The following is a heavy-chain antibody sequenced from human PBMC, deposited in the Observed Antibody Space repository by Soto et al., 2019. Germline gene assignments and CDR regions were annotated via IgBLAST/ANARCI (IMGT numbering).Heavy chain of an antibody. CDR2: IYYSGST. V-gene: IGHV4-39*01. D-gene: IGHD3-3*01. Sequence: PSETLSLTCTVSGGFISSSSYYWGWIRQPPGKGLEWIGSIYYSGSTYYNPSLKSRVTISVDTSKNQFSLKLSSVTAADTAVYYCARHNTIFGEYYYYGMDVWGQGTTVTVSS. J-gene: IGHJ6*02. CDR3: ARHNTIFGEYYYYGMDV. CDR1: GGFISSSSYY.